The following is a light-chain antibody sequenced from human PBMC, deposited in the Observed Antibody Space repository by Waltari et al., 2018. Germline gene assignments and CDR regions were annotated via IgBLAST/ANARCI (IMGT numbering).Light chain of an antibody. J-gene: IGLJ3*02. Sequence: QSALTQPPSASGTAGQRVTISCSGSSSNIGRSYVYWYQQLPGTAPKLLIYRHTQRPSGHPDRFSGSKSGTSGSLAISGLRSEDEADYYCASWDDNLSGWVFDGGTKLTVL. CDR3: ASWDDNLSGWV. V-gene: IGLV1-47*01. CDR1: SSNIGRSY. CDR2: RHT.